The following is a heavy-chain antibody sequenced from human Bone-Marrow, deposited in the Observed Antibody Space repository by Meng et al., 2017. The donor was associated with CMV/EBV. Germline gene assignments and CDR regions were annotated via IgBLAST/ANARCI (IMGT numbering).Heavy chain of an antibody. CDR3: ARGKGELGSNWFDP. D-gene: IGHD1-26*01. V-gene: IGHV4-59*12. CDR1: GGPISGYY. CDR2: IYYSGST. Sequence: SVNFCLTCPVSGGPISGYYWSWVRQPPGKGLEWIGYIYYSGSTNYNPSLKSRVTISVDTSKNQFSLKLSSVTAADTAVYYCARGKGELGSNWFDPWGQGTLVTVSS. J-gene: IGHJ5*02.